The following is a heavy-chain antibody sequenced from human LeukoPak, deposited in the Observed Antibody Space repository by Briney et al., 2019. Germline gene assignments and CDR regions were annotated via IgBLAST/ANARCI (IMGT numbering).Heavy chain of an antibody. CDR3: AKDYGDRAPGYMDV. J-gene: IGHJ6*03. CDR2: ISSSSSTI. D-gene: IGHD4-17*01. Sequence: GGSLRLSCAASGFTFSSYSMNWVRQAPGKGLEWVSHISSSSSTIYYADSVKGRFTISRDNAKNSLYLQMNSLRAEDTAVYYCAKDYGDRAPGYMDVWGKGTAVTVSS. V-gene: IGHV3-48*01. CDR1: GFTFSSYS.